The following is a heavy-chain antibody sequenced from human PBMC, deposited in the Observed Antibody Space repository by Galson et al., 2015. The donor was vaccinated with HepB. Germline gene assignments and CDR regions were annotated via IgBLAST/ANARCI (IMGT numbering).Heavy chain of an antibody. V-gene: IGHV3-23*01. CDR3: TKETPAAARHFDL. CDR1: GFTFSSYA. Sequence: SLRLSCAASGFTFSSYAITWVRQAPGKGLEWVSSTRDSGGHTFYADSVMGRFTISRDNSKNTLYLQVNSLRAEDTAVYYCTKETPAAARHFDLWGQGTLVTVSS. D-gene: IGHD6-25*01. CDR2: TRDSGGHT. J-gene: IGHJ4*02.